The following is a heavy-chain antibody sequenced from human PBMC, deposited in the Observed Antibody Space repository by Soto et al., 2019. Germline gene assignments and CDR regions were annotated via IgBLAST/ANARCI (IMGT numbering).Heavy chain of an antibody. D-gene: IGHD6-6*01. V-gene: IGHV1-2*04. J-gene: IGHJ4*02. CDR2: INPNSGGT. Sequence: ASVKVSCKASGYTFTGYYMHWVRQAPGQGLEWMGWINPNSGGTNYAQKFQGWVTMTRDTSISTAYMELSRLRSDDTAVYYCARGIEYSSSSFDYWGQGTLVTVSS. CDR3: ARGIEYSSSSFDY. CDR1: GYTFTGYY.